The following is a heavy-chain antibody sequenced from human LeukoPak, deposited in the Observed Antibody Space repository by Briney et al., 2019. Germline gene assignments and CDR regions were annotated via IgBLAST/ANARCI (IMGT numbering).Heavy chain of an antibody. Sequence: ASVKVSCKASGGTFSSYAISWVRQAPGQGLEWMGGIIPIFGTANYAQKFQGRVTITTDESTSTAYMELSSLRSEDTAVYYCARDRGTTFDAFDIWSQETMVTVYS. CDR2: IIPIFGTA. D-gene: IGHD1-14*01. V-gene: IGHV1-69*05. CDR3: ARDRGTTFDAFDI. CDR1: GGTFSSYA. J-gene: IGHJ3*02.